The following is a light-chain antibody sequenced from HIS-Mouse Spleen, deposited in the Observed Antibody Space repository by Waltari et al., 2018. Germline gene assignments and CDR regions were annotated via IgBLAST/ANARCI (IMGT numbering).Light chain of an antibody. J-gene: IGLJ2*01. CDR1: ALPNKY. CDR2: EDS. Sequence: SYELTQPPSVSVSPGQTARITCSGDALPNKYAYWYQQKSGQAPVLVIYEDSKRPSGIPERFSGSSSGTMATLTISGAQVEDEADYSTDSSGNHRVFGGGTKLTVL. V-gene: IGLV3-10*01. CDR3: YSTDSSGNHRV.